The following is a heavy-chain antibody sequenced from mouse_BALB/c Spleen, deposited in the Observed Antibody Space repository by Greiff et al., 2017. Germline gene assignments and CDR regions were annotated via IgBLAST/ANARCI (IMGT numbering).Heavy chain of an antibody. CDR1: GYAFTNYL. CDR3: ARKDTWFAY. CDR2: INPGSGGT. J-gene: IGHJ3*01. V-gene: IGHV1-54*01. Sequence: QVQLQQSGAELVRPGTSVKVSCKASGYAFTNYLIEWVKQRPGQGLEWIGVINPGSGGTNYNEKFKGKATLTADKSSSTAYMQLSSLTSDDSAVYFCARKDTWFAYWGQGTLVTVSA.